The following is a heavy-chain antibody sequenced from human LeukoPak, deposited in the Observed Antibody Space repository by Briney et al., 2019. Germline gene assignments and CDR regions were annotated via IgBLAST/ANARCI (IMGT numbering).Heavy chain of an antibody. CDR3: ARVRFRIAAAGTAYNWFDP. D-gene: IGHD6-13*01. Sequence: ASVKASCKASGYTFTGYYMHWVRQAPGQGLEWMGWINPNSGGTNYAQKFQGRVTMTRDTSISTAYMELSRLRSDDTAVHYCARVRFRIAAAGTAYNWFDPWGQGTLVTVSS. V-gene: IGHV1-2*02. CDR1: GYTFTGYY. CDR2: INPNSGGT. J-gene: IGHJ5*02.